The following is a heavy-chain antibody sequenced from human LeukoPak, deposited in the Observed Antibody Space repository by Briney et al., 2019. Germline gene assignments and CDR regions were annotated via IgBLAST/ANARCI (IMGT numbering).Heavy chain of an antibody. Sequence: SGTLSLTCAVSGVSISSSEWWIWVRQPPGQGLELIGEIHRAGRTRYNPSLKSRVTISMDYSKNQFSLKLTSVTAADTAIYYCGKTDIYFNPIDYWGPGSPVTVSS. CDR2: IHRAGRT. J-gene: IGHJ4*02. D-gene: IGHD3-9*01. CDR3: GKTDIYFNPIDY. CDR1: GVSISSSEW. V-gene: IGHV4-4*02.